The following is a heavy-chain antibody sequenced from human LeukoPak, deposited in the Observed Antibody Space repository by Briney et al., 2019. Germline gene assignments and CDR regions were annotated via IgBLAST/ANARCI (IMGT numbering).Heavy chain of an antibody. CDR2: IGTAGDT. CDR3: ARGSADAFDI. V-gene: IGHV3-13*01. Sequence: QTGGSLRLSCAASGFTFSSYDVHWVRQATGKGLEWVSAIGTAGDTYYPGSVKGRFTISRENAKNSLYLQMNSLRAGDTAVYYCARGSADAFDIWGQGTMVTVSS. CDR1: GFTFSSYD. J-gene: IGHJ3*02.